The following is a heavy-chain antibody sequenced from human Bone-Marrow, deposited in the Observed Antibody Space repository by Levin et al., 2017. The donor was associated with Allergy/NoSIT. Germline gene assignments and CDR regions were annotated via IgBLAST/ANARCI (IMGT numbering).Heavy chain of an antibody. V-gene: IGHV3-74*01. Sequence: GGSLRLSCAASGFTFTTHWMHWVRQAPGKGLVWVSRINTDGSNTVYADSVKGRFTISRDNAKNTLYLQMNSLRAEDTAVYYCTRAGPGSGTYPTIYFQHWGQGTLVTVSS. CDR1: GFTFTTHW. D-gene: IGHD3-10*01. CDR2: INTDGSNT. CDR3: TRAGPGSGTYPTIYFQH. J-gene: IGHJ1*01.